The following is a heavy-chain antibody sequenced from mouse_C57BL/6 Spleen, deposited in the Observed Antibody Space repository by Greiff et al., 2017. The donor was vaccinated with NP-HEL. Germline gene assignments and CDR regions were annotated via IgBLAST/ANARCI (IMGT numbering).Heavy chain of an antibody. J-gene: IGHJ1*03. CDR1: GYTFTDYE. V-gene: IGHV1-15*01. Sequence: VQRVESGAELVRPGASVTLSCKASGYTFTDYEMHWVKQTPVHGLEWIGAIDPETGGTAYNQKFEGKAILTADKSSSTAYMELRSLTSEDSAVYYCTRRGPITTVGDWYFDVWGTGTTVTVSS. D-gene: IGHD1-1*01. CDR2: IDPETGGT. CDR3: TRRGPITTVGDWYFDV.